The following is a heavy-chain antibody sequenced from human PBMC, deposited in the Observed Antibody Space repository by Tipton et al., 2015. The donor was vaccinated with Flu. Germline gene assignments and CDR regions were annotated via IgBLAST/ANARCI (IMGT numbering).Heavy chain of an antibody. Sequence: GSLRLSCSASGFNLSRYEMNWVRQAPGKGLEWVSAISGGGAITYFADSVKGRFTISRDNSKNSLYLQMNSLRAEDTAVYYCARVAILDYWGQGTLVTVSS. CDR3: ARVAILDY. D-gene: IGHD3-9*01. CDR1: GFNLSRYE. CDR2: ISGGGAIT. J-gene: IGHJ4*02. V-gene: IGHV3-23*01.